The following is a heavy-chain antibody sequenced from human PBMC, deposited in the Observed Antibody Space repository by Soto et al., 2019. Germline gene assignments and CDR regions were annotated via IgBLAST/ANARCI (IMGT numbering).Heavy chain of an antibody. CDR3: ARVVAGSHDAFDI. CDR1: GGSISSYY. D-gene: IGHD6-19*01. Sequence: SETLSLTCTVSGGSISSYYWSWIRQPPGKGLEWIGYIYYSGSTNYNPSLKSRVTISVDTSKNQFSLKLGSVTAADTAVYYCARVVAGSHDAFDIWGQGTMVTVSS. J-gene: IGHJ3*02. CDR2: IYYSGST. V-gene: IGHV4-59*01.